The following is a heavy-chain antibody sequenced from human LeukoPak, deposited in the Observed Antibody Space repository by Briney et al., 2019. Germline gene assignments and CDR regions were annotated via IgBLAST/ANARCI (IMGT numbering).Heavy chain of an antibody. CDR2: IYYSGST. V-gene: IGHV4-59*01. J-gene: IGHJ4*02. CDR3: ARDLQGVLDY. Sequence: ASETLSLTCTVSGGSISSYYWSWIRQPPGKGLEWIGYIYYSGSTNYNPSLKSRVTISVDTSKNQFSLKLSSVIAADTAVYYCARDLQGVLDYWGQGTLVTVSS. CDR1: GGSISSYY.